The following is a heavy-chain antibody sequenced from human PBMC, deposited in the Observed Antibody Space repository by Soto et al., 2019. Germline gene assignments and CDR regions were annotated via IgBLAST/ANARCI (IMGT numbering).Heavy chain of an antibody. V-gene: IGHV3-23*01. CDR1: GFTFSSYA. CDR3: AKGEPYGLLTGYYCYYYYSGMDV. Sequence: GGSLRLSCAASGFTFSSYAMSWVRQAAGKGLEWVSAISGSGGSTYYADSAKGRFTISRDNSKKTLYLQMNSLRADETAVYYCAKGEPYGLLTGYYCYYYYSGMDVCGQGATVTVSS. D-gene: IGHD3-9*01. CDR2: ISGSGGST. J-gene: IGHJ6*02.